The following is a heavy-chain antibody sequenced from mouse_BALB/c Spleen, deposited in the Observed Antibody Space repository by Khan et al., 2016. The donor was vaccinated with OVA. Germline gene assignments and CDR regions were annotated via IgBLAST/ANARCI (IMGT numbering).Heavy chain of an antibody. Sequence: VKLLESGPGLVAPSQNLSITCTVSGFSLTGYGVNWVRQPPGKGLEWLGMIWGDGSTDYNSALKSRLSISKDNSKSQVFLKMNSLQTDDTARYXCARELRLGGFAYWGQGTLVTVSA. CDR1: GFSLTGYG. CDR3: ARELRLGGFAY. D-gene: IGHD1-2*01. J-gene: IGHJ3*01. CDR2: IWGDGST. V-gene: IGHV2-6-7*01.